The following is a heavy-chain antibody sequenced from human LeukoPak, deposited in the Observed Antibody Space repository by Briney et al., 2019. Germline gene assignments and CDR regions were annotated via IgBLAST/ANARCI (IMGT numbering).Heavy chain of an antibody. J-gene: IGHJ4*02. CDR3: AIYPHYYGSGIPSDY. Sequence: SVKVSCKASGGTFSSYAISWVRQAPGQGLEWMGGIIPIFGTANYAQKFQGRVTITADESTSTAYMELSRLRSEDTAVYYCAIYPHYYGSGIPSDYWGQGTLVTVSS. D-gene: IGHD3-10*01. CDR2: IIPIFGTA. CDR1: GGTFSSYA. V-gene: IGHV1-69*13.